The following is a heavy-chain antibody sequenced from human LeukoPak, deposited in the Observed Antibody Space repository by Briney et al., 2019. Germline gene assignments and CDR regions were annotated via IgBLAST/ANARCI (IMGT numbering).Heavy chain of an antibody. Sequence: PGGSLRLSCAASGFTFSSYGMHWVRQAPGKGLEWAAVIWYDGSNKYYADSVKGRFTISRDNSKNTLYLQMNSLRAEDTAVYYCARELKHYYGSGSYPLGYWGQGTLVTVSS. CDR1: GFTFSSYG. CDR3: ARELKHYYGSGSYPLGY. V-gene: IGHV3-33*01. D-gene: IGHD3-10*01. CDR2: IWYDGSNK. J-gene: IGHJ4*02.